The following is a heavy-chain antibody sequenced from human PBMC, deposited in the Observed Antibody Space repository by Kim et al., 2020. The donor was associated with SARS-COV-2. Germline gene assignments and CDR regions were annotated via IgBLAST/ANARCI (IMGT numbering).Heavy chain of an antibody. J-gene: IGHJ4*02. V-gene: IGHV3-30*01. D-gene: IGHD3-16*01. Sequence: YYPDSVKGRFTISRDNSKNTLYLQMNSLRAEDTAVYYCARDLYVGNSGIDYWGQGTLVTVSS. CDR3: ARDLYVGNSGIDY.